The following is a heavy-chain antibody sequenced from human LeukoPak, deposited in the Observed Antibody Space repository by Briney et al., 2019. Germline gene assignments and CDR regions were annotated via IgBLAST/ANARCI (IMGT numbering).Heavy chain of an antibody. D-gene: IGHD2-21*01. CDR1: GFTFSSYT. J-gene: IGHJ4*02. CDR2: ISGSSYYI. CDR3: ARDIYGGNWPNDY. V-gene: IGHV3-21*01. Sequence: GGFLRLSCAASGFTFSSYTMNWARQAPGKGLEWVSSISGSSYYIYYADSVKGRFTISRDNAKNSLYLQMNSLRAEDTAVYHCARDIYGGNWPNDYWGQGTLVTVSS.